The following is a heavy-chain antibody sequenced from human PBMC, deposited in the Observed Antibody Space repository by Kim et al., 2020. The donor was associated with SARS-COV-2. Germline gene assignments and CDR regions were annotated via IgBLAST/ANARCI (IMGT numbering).Heavy chain of an antibody. Sequence: GGSLRLSCAASGFTFSSYEMNWVRQAPGKGLEWVSYISSSGSTIYYADSVKGRFTXSRDNAKNSLYXQMXSLGAEDTAVYXCARVXIQLXLRHPPHFDYWGXGXLVTVSS. V-gene: IGHV3-48*03. CDR2: ISSSGSTI. CDR3: ARVXIQLXLRHPPHFDY. D-gene: IGHD5-18*01. CDR1: GFTFSSYE. J-gene: IGHJ4*02.